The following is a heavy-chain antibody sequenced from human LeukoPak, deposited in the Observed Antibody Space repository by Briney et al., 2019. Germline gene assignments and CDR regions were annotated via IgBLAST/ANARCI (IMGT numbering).Heavy chain of an antibody. CDR1: GGTFSSYA. CDR3: ASDVATIIDY. V-gene: IGHV1-69*05. CDR2: IIPIFGTA. Sequence: GSSVKVSCKASGGTFSSYAIRWVRQAPGQGLEWMGRIIPIFGTANYAQKFQGRVTITTDESTSTAYMGLSSLRSEDTGVYYCASDVATIIDYWGQGTLVTVSS. J-gene: IGHJ4*02. D-gene: IGHD5-12*01.